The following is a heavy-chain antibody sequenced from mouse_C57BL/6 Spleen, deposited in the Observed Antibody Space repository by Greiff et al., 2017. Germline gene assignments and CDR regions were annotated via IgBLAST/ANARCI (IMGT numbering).Heavy chain of an antibody. CDR2: ISDGGSYT. J-gene: IGHJ3*01. D-gene: IGHD1-1*01. V-gene: IGHV5-4*01. CDR3: ARDGITTVDWFAY. CDR1: GFTFSSYA. Sequence: EVKVEESGGGLVKPGGSLKLSCAASGFTFSSYAMSWVRQTPEKRLEWVATISDGGSYTYYPDNVKGRFTISRDNARNNLYLQMSHLKSEDTAMYYCARDGITTVDWFAYWGQGTLVTVSA.